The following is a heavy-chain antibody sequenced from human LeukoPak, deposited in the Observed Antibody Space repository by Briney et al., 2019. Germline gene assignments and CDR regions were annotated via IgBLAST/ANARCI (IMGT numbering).Heavy chain of an antibody. V-gene: IGHV1-18*04. CDR1: GYTFSSYG. D-gene: IGHD3-16*01. CDR2: ISAYNGNT. J-gene: IGHJ4*02. Sequence: ASVKVSCKASGYTFSSYGISWVRQAPGQGLEWMGWISAYNGNTNYAQKLQGRVMMTTDTSSSTSYMELRSLRSDDTAVYHCARDLLISSVGVGGYWGQGTLVTVSS. CDR3: ARDLLISSVGVGGY.